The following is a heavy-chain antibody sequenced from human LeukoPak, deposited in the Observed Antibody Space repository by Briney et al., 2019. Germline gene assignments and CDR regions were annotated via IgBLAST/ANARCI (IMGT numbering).Heavy chain of an antibody. CDR3: ARGRRWSYYFDY. D-gene: IGHD1-26*01. CDR1: GGSFSGYY. Sequence: PSETLSLTCAVYGGSFSGYYWSWIRQPPRKGLEWIGEINHSGSTNYNPSLKSRVTISVDTSKNQFSLKLSSVTAADTAVYYCARGRRWSYYFDYWGQGTLVTVSS. J-gene: IGHJ4*02. CDR2: INHSGST. V-gene: IGHV4-34*01.